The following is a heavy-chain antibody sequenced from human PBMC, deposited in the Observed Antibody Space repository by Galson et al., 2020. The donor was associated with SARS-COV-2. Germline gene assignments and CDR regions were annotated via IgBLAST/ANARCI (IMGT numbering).Heavy chain of an antibody. CDR1: GGTFSNYA. CDR2: IFPMFDTT. CDR3: ARCDTSGYFGRSCYI. J-gene: IGHJ3*02. D-gene: IGHD3-22*01. V-gene: IGHV1-69*06. Sequence: ASVKVSCKASGGTFSNYAISWVRQDPGQGLEWMGRIFPMFDTTNYAQRFQGRVTISADRSTSTAYMDLSSLRSEDTAVYYCARCDTSGYFGRSCYIWGQGTMITVS.